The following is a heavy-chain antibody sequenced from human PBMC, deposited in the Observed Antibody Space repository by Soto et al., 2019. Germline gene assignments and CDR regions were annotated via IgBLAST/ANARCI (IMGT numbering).Heavy chain of an antibody. CDR3: ARARSATTSYYYYYYGMDV. Sequence: ASVKVSCKASGYTFTSYAMHWVRQAPGQRLEWVGWINAGNGNTKYSQKFQGRVTITRDTSASTAYMELSSLRSEDTAVYYCARARSATTSYYYYYYGMDVWGQGTTVTVSS. D-gene: IGHD5-12*01. CDR2: INAGNGNT. V-gene: IGHV1-3*01. CDR1: GYTFTSYA. J-gene: IGHJ6*02.